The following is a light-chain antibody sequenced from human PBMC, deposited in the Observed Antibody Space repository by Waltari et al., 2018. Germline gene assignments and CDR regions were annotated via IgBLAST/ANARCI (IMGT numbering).Light chain of an antibody. CDR3: LQDYNYPYT. CDR1: QGIRNG. Sequence: AIQMTQSPSSLSASVGDRVTITCRASQGIRNGLGWYQQKPGKAPKLLFYAASSLQSGVPSRFSGSGSGTDFTLTISSLQPEDFATYYCLQDYNYPYTFGQGTKLEIK. CDR2: AAS. J-gene: IGKJ2*01. V-gene: IGKV1-6*01.